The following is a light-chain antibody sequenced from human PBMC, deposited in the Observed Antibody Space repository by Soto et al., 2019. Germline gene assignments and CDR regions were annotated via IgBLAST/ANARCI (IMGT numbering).Light chain of an antibody. Sequence: DIQLTQSPSFLSASVGDRVTITCRARQAISSSLAWYQHNPGKAPKLLIYAASTLQNGVPSSFSGTGSGTEFTLTISSLQPEDFATYYGQHLNDYRYTFGQGTKVEIK. CDR1: QAISSS. V-gene: IGKV1-9*01. J-gene: IGKJ2*01. CDR2: AAS. CDR3: QHLNDYRYT.